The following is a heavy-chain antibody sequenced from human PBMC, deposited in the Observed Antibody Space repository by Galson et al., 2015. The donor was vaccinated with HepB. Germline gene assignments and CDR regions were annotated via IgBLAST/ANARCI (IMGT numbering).Heavy chain of an antibody. CDR3: AKEESTLGWRSWGY. V-gene: IGHV3-23*01. Sequence: SLRLSCAASGFTFSNYAMTWVRQVPGKGLDWVSAISSTGTGTYYADSVTGRFTISRDNSKSTLYLQMYSLRAEDTAIYYCAKEESTLGWRSWGYWGQGTLVTVSS. CDR2: ISSTGTGT. CDR1: GFTFSNYA. D-gene: IGHD3-16*01. J-gene: IGHJ4*02.